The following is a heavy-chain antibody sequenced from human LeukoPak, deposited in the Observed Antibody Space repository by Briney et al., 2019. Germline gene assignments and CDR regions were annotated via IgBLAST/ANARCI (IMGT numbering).Heavy chain of an antibody. Sequence: SETLSLTCTVSGGSISSSSYYWSWIRQPPGKGLEWIGYIYYSGSTYYNPSLKSRVTISVDTSKNQFSLKLSSVTAADTAVYYCARDSLEYSSSYRTGYFDYWGQGTLVTVSS. V-gene: IGHV4-30-4*08. D-gene: IGHD6-6*01. CDR2: IYYSGST. CDR1: GGSISSSSYY. CDR3: ARDSLEYSSSYRTGYFDY. J-gene: IGHJ4*02.